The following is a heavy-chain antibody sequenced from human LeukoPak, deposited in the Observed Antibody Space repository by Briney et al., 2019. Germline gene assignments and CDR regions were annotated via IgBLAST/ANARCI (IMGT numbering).Heavy chain of an antibody. CDR3: AREGSSWPPTLDY. V-gene: IGHV3-48*04. J-gene: IGHJ4*02. Sequence: GGSLRLSCVASGFRFSNYSMTWVRQAPGKGLEWISFINPSSSTTYYADSVKGRFTISRDNAKNSLFLQVNSLRAEDTAVYYCAREGSSWPPTLDYWGQGTLVTVSS. CDR2: INPSSSTT. D-gene: IGHD6-13*01. CDR1: GFRFSNYS.